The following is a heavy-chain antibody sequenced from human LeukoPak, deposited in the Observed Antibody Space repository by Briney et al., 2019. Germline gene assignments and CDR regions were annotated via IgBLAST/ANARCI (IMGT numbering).Heavy chain of an antibody. CDR1: GFTFSNYA. D-gene: IGHD3-9*01. CDR2: ITGGGSGR. Sequence: PGGSLRPSCAASGFTFSNYAMSWVRQAPGKGLEWVSAITGGGSGRYYADSMKSRFTISRDNSKNTLYLQINSLRAEDTAVYYCAKWGDYDVLTGYYVSDYWGQGTLVTVSS. J-gene: IGHJ4*02. CDR3: AKWGDYDVLTGYYVSDY. V-gene: IGHV3-23*01.